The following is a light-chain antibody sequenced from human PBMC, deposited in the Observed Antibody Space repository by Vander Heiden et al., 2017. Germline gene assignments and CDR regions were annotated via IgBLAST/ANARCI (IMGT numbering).Light chain of an antibody. CDR1: QSISSY. CDR2: AAS. V-gene: IGKV1-39*01. J-gene: IGKJ2*01. Sequence: DIQLTQSPSSLSASVGDRVTITCRASQSISSYLNWYQQKPGKAPKLLIYAASSLQSGVPSRFSGSGSGTDCTRIISSLQPEDFATYYCQQSDSTPYTFGQGTKLEIK. CDR3: QQSDSTPYT.